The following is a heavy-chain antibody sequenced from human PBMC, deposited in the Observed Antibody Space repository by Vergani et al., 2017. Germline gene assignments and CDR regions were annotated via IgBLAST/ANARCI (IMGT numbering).Heavy chain of an antibody. CDR2: IYYSGST. Sequence: QVQLQESGPGLVKSSETLSLTCTVSGGSISSYYWSWIRQPPGKGLEWIGYIYYSGSTNYNPSLKSRVTISVDTSKNQFSLKLSSVTAADTAVYYCARGYCSSTSCPFDYWGQGTLVTVSS. CDR1: GGSISSYY. CDR3: ARGYCSSTSCPFDY. V-gene: IGHV4-59*01. D-gene: IGHD2-2*01. J-gene: IGHJ4*02.